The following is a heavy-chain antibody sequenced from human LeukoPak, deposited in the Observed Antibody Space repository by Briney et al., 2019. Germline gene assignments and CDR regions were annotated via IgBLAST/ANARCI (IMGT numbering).Heavy chain of an antibody. J-gene: IGHJ4*02. Sequence: GGSLKLSCAASGFNFSHAWMTWVRQAPGKGLEWVGRIKSKNDGGTTDFAAPVKGRFTISRDDSKRMMFLEMNGLKTEDTAVYYCVGRPWNFDYWGQGTLVTVSS. D-gene: IGHD1-1*01. CDR2: IKSKNDGGTT. CDR3: VGRPWNFDY. CDR1: GFNFSHAW. V-gene: IGHV3-15*05.